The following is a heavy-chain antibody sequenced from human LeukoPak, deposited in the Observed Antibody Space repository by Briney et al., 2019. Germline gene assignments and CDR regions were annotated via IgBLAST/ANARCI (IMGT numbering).Heavy chain of an antibody. J-gene: IGHJ6*02. CDR3: AKDCYDFSSGYSAPYYYYGMDV. CDR2: ISYDGSNK. V-gene: IGHV3-30-3*01. Sequence: GGSLRLSCAASGFTFSSYAMHWVRQAPGKGLEWVAVISYDGSNKYYADSVKGRFTISRDNSKNTLYLQMNSLRAEDTAVYYCAKDCYDFSSGYSAPYYYYGMDVWGQGTTVTVSS. CDR1: GFTFSSYA. D-gene: IGHD3-3*01.